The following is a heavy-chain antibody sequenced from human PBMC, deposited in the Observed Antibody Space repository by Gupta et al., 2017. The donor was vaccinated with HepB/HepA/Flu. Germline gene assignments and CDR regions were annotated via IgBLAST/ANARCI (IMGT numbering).Heavy chain of an antibody. CDR1: GGSISSYY. CDR3: ARLAAPVPAAHLHNWFDP. V-gene: IGHV4-4*07. Sequence: QVQLQESGPGLVKPSETLSLTCTVSGGSISSYYWSWIRQPAGKGLEWIGRIYTSGSTNYNPSLKSRVTMSVDTSKNQFSLKLSSVTAADTAVYYCARLAAPVPAAHLHNWFDPWGQGTLVTVSS. CDR2: IYTSGST. J-gene: IGHJ5*02. D-gene: IGHD2-2*01.